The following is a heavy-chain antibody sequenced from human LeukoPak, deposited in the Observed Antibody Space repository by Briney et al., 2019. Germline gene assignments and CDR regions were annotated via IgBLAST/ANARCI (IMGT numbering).Heavy chain of an antibody. CDR1: GGSFSGYY. CDR2: INHSGST. Sequence: SETLSLTCAVYGGSFSGYYWSWIRQPPGKGLEWIGEINHSGSTNYNPSLKSRVTISVDTSKNQFSLKLSSVTAADTAVYYCARVPTGYCGSTSCPNYYYYYMDVWGKGTTVTVSS. J-gene: IGHJ6*03. D-gene: IGHD2-2*01. V-gene: IGHV4-34*01. CDR3: ARVPTGYCGSTSCPNYYYYYMDV.